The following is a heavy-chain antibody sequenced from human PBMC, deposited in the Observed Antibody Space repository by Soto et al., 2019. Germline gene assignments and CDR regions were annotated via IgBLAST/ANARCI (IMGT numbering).Heavy chain of an antibody. V-gene: IGHV3-7*01. D-gene: IGHD1-20*01. J-gene: IGHJ6*02. CDR3: ARDGPNWNSVHYGMDV. CDR1: GFTLSSTW. CDR2: IKQDGSEK. Sequence: GGSLRLSCAASGFTLSSTWMTWVRQAPGKGLEWVANIKQDGSEKYYLESVKGRFTVARDNAKNSLFLQMTSLTLEDTAGYYCARDGPNWNSVHYGMDVWGRGTTVTVSS.